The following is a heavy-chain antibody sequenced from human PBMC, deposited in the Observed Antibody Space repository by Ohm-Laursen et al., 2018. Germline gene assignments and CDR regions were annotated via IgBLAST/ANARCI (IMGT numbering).Heavy chain of an antibody. J-gene: IGHJ4*02. D-gene: IGHD3-3*01. Sequence: SLRLSCAASGFTFSSYAMSWVRQAPGKGLEWVSAISGSGGSTYYADSVKGRFTISRDNSKNTLYLQMNSLRAEDTAVYYCAKTLDYDFWSGYGNDYWGQGTLDTVSS. V-gene: IGHV3-23*01. CDR3: AKTLDYDFWSGYGNDY. CDR2: ISGSGGST. CDR1: GFTFSSYA.